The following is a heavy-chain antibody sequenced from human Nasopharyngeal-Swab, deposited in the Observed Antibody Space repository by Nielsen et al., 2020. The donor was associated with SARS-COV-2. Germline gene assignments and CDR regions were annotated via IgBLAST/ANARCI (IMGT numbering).Heavy chain of an antibody. V-gene: IGHV4-4*07. Sequence: SETLSLTCSVSGGSISSSYWNWIRLPPGKGLEWIGRIYTSGSTNYNPSLKSRVTISVDTSKNQFSLKLSSVTAADTAVYYCARSRGYSYGFSNWGQGTLVTVSS. CDR1: GGSISSSY. CDR3: ARSRGYSYGFSN. D-gene: IGHD5-18*01. CDR2: IYTSGST. J-gene: IGHJ4*02.